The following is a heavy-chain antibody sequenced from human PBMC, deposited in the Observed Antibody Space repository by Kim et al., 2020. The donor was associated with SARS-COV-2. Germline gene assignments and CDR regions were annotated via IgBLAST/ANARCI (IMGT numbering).Heavy chain of an antibody. CDR3: ARDIQRQWLDYYYYGMDV. V-gene: IGHV3-11*06. Sequence: RGRFTIPRDNAKNSLYLQMNSLGAEDTAVYYCARDIQRQWLDYYYYGMDVWGQGTTVTVSS. J-gene: IGHJ6*02. D-gene: IGHD6-19*01.